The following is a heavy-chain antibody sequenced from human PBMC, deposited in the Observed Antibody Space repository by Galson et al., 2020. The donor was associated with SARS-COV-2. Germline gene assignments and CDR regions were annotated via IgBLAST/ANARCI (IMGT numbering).Heavy chain of an antibody. Sequence: GGSLRLSCAASGFTFSSYGMHWVRQAPGKGLEWVAVIWYDGSNKYYADSVKGRFTISRDNSKNTLYLQMNSLRAEDTAVYYCAREFLEWLLIVGKYYYYGMDVWGQGTTVTVSS. CDR3: AREFLEWLLIVGKYYYYGMDV. CDR2: IWYDGSNK. CDR1: GFTFSSYG. V-gene: IGHV3-33*01. J-gene: IGHJ6*02. D-gene: IGHD3-3*01.